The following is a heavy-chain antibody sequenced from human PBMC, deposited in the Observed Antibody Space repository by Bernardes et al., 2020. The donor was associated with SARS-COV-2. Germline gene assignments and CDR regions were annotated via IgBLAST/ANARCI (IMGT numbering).Heavy chain of an antibody. J-gene: IGHJ4*02. CDR2: ISPKSGST. D-gene: IGHD2-21*01. Sequence: ASVKVSCTSSGYTFSDYYTHWLRQAPGQGLEWMGWISPKSGSTNHVQKFQGRVTMTRDTSISTDYMELSSLRSDDTAVYYCARTFYYDRGGDSLFDLWGQGTPVTVSS. CDR1: GYTFSDYY. V-gene: IGHV1-2*02. CDR3: ARTFYYDRGGDSLFDL.